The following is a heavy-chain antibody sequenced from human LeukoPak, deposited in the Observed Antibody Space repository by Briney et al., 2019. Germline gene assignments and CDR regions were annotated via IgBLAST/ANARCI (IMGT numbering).Heavy chain of an antibody. J-gene: IGHJ6*03. CDR1: GYILTELS. V-gene: IGHV1-24*01. D-gene: IGHD1-1*01. Sequence: GASVKVSCKVSGYILTELSIHWVRQAPGKGLEWMGSFDPENAKTMSAQTFQGRVTMTEDTSTDTAYMELRSLRSDDTAIYYYVIMSHTVVPTARIYYYMDIWGTGTTVIVSS. CDR3: VIMSHTVVPTARIYYYMDI. CDR2: FDPENAKT.